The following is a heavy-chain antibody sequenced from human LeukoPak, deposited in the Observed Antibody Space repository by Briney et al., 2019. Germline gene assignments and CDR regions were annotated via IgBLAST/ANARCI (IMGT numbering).Heavy chain of an antibody. CDR2: INHSGST. Sequence: SETLSLTCAVYGGSFSGYYWSWIRQPPGKGLEWIGEINHSGSTNYNPSLKSRVTISVDMSKNQFSLKLSSVTAADTAVYYCARGRINKINYYDSSGYRYFDYWGQGTLVTVSS. J-gene: IGHJ4*02. CDR3: ARGRINKINYYDSSGYRYFDY. CDR1: GGSFSGYY. D-gene: IGHD3-22*01. V-gene: IGHV4-34*01.